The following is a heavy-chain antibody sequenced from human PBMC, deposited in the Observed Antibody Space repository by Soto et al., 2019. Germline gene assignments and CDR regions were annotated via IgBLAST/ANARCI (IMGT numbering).Heavy chain of an antibody. D-gene: IGHD6-25*01. CDR1: GFTFSTYA. V-gene: IGHV3-33*01. CDR3: ASSCGPDPHRYDS. CDR2: IWYDGSEK. J-gene: IGHJ4*02. Sequence: GGSLRLSCAASGFTFSTYAMHWVRQAPGEGLEWVAAIWYDGSEKYYTDSVKGRFTISRDNSRNTLYLLMNSLRAEDTAMYYCASSCGPDPHRYDSWGQGTLVTVSS.